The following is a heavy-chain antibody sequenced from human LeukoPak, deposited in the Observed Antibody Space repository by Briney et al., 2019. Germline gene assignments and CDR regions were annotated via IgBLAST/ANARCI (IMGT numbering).Heavy chain of an antibody. V-gene: IGHV3-7*03. CDR3: AREGYCTNGVCSRGGYDAFDI. CDR2: IKLDGSEK. CDR1: GFTFGNYW. D-gene: IGHD2-8*01. Sequence: GGSLRLSCAASGFTFGNYWMSWVRQAPVKGLEWVATIKLDGSEKYYVDSVKGRFTISRDNAKNSLFLQMNSLRAEDTALYYCAREGYCTNGVCSRGGYDAFDIWGQGTMVTVSS. J-gene: IGHJ3*02.